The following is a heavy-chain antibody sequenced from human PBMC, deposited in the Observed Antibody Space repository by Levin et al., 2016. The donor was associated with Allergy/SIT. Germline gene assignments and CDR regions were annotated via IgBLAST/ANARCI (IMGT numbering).Heavy chain of an antibody. J-gene: IGHJ3*02. CDR1: GGTFSSYA. Sequence: SVKVSCKASGGTFSSYAISWVRQAPGQGLEWMGGIIPIFGTANYAQKFQGRVTITADESTSTAYMELSSLRSEDTAVYYCARGGEVGATTGDDAFDIWGQGTMVTVSS. D-gene: IGHD1-26*01. CDR3: ARGGEVGATTGDDAFDI. V-gene: IGHV1-69*13. CDR2: IIPIFGTA.